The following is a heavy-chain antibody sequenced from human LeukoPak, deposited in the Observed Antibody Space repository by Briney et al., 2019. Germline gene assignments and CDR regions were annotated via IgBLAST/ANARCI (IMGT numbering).Heavy chain of an antibody. D-gene: IGHD3-10*01. CDR2: IHYSGSA. CDR3: ATDTWKAYFDSGTYQTTYYGMDF. CDR1: GGSISSFY. Sequence: SETMSLTCAVSGGSISSFYWSWVRQPPGKGLEWIGNIHYSGSANYNPSLRSRVTISVDTSKTQFSLRLTSVTAADTAVYYCATDTWKAYFDSGTYQTTYYGMDFWGQGTTVTVSS. V-gene: IGHV4-59*01. J-gene: IGHJ6*02.